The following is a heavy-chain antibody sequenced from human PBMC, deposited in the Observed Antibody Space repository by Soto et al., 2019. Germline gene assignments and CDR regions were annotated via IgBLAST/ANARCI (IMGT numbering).Heavy chain of an antibody. J-gene: IGHJ4*02. CDR2: IYHSGST. CDR3: ASGLVTTLHY. CDR1: GGSISSGGYS. V-gene: IGHV4-30-2*01. Sequence: SETLSLTCAVSGGSISSGGYSWSWIRQPPGKGLEWIGYIYHSGSTYYNPSLKSRVTISVDRSKNQFSLKLSSVTAADTDVYYCASGLVTTLHYWGQGTLVTVSS. D-gene: IGHD4-17*01.